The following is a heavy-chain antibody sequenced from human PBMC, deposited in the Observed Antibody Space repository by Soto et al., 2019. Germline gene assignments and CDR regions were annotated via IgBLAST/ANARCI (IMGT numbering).Heavy chain of an antibody. CDR1: GGSLSSGSFF. J-gene: IGHJ4*02. CDR3: ARLQAAVPHY. Sequence: XXTLSLPFTVSGGSLSSGSFFWGFIRQPPGKGLEWIGHIYFTGTSSYSPSLKSRVTISVDTSKNQFSLKLNSVAAADTAIYFCARLQAAVPHYWGQGILVTVSS. CDR2: IYFTGTS. V-gene: IGHV4-39*01. D-gene: IGHD6-13*01.